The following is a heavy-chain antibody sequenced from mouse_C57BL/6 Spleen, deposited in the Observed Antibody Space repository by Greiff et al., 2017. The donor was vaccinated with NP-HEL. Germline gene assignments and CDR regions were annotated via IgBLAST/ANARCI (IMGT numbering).Heavy chain of an antibody. CDR2: ISSGGVYI. J-gene: IGHJ4*01. D-gene: IGHD2-2*01. V-gene: IGHV5-9-1*02. CDR3: TREGNGYPY. Sequence: DVQLVESGEGLVKPGESLKLSCAASGFTFGSYAVSWVRQTPERRLEWVAYISSGGVYIYYADTVKGRFTISRDNARNTLYLQMSSLKSEDTAMYYCTREGNGYPYWGQGTSVTVSS. CDR1: GFTFGSYA.